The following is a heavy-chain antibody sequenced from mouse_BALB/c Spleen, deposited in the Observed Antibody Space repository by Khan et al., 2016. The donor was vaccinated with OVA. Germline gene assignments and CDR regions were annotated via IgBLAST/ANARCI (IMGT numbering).Heavy chain of an antibody. Sequence: VQLQQSGAELGRPGSSVKLSCKTSGSTFTSYGIKWVKQRPGQGLEWIGYIYPGNGYTEYNERFQGKAILTSDTSSSTAYMQLRSLTSEDSAMYFGTTAYYMYYFDYWGQGTILTVSS. CDR1: GSTFTSYG. CDR3: TTAYYMYYFDY. J-gene: IGHJ2*01. V-gene: IGHV1S134*01. CDR2: IYPGNGYT. D-gene: IGHD2-12*01.